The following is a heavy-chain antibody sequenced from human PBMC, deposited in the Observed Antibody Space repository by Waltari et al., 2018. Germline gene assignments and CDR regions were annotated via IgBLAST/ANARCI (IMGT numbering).Heavy chain of an antibody. V-gene: IGHV4-39*07. CDR2: FYYSGST. J-gene: IGHJ4*02. CDR3: AREDYGNYVFDQ. D-gene: IGHD4-17*01. Sequence: QLQLQESGPGLVKPSETLSLTCTVSGGSISYNTYYWGWIRQPPGKGLEWIGSFYYSGSTSYNPSLKSRVTISVDTSKNQFSLKLSSVTAADTAVYYCAREDYGNYVFDQWGQGTLVTVSS. CDR1: GGSISYNTYY.